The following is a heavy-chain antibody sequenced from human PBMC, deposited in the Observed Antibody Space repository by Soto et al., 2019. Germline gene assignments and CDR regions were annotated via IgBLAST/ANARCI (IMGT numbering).Heavy chain of an antibody. CDR1: GGSISSYY. D-gene: IGHD3-22*01. CDR3: ARVGYYDSSGYYLEYFQH. Sequence: SETLSLTCTVSGGSISSYYWSWIRQPPGKGLEWIGYIYYSGSTNYNPSLKSRVTISVDTSKNQFSLKLSSVTAADTAVYYCARVGYYDSSGYYLEYFQHWGQGTLVT. V-gene: IGHV4-59*01. J-gene: IGHJ1*01. CDR2: IYYSGST.